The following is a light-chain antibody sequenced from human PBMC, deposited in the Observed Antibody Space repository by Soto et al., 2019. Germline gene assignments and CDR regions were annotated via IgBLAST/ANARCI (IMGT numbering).Light chain of an antibody. CDR2: DAS. J-gene: IGKJ1*01. CDR1: QSVSSN. CDR3: QQRSNWPRT. V-gene: IGKV3-15*01. Sequence: EIVMTQSPATLSVSPGESATLSCRASQSVSSNLAWYQQKPGQAPRLVIYDASTRATGIPARFSGSGSGTEFTLTISSLQSEDFAVYYCQQRSNWPRTFGQGTKVEIK.